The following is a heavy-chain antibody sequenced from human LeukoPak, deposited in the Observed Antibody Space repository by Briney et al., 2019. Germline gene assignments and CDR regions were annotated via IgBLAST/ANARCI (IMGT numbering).Heavy chain of an antibody. CDR2: IYSGGST. Sequence: GGSLRLSCAASGFTVGSNYMSWVRQAPGKGLEWVSVIYSGGSTYYADSVKGRFTISRDNSKNTLYLQMNSLRAEDTAVYYCARSGYYQRVYYFDYWGQGTLVTVSS. CDR3: ARSGYYQRVYYFDY. CDR1: GFTVGSNY. D-gene: IGHD3-22*01. V-gene: IGHV3-66*01. J-gene: IGHJ4*02.